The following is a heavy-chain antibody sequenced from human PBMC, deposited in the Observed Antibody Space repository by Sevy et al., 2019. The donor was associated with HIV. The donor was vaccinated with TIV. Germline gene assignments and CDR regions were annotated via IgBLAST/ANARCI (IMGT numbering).Heavy chain of an antibody. J-gene: IGHJ6*04. CDR1: GFNFSSYW. CDR2: IKEDGSDK. CDR3: ARWDV. V-gene: IGHV3-7*01. Sequence: GGSLRLSCAASGFNFSSYWMNWVSQAPGKGLEWVANIKEDGSDKYYVDSVKGRFTISRDNAQNSLYLEMNSLRAEDKAVYYCARWDVWGKGTTVTVSS.